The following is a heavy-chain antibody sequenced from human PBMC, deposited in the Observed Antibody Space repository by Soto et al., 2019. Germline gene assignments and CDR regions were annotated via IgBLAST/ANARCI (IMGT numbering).Heavy chain of an antibody. CDR3: TRANYGSGSTLYCGLDV. Sequence: QVQLVESGGGVVQPGRSLRLSCTASGFSFSRYGMHWVRQAPGKGLEWVAVIWFDGSNKYYADSVKGRFTISRDNPKNTLYLEMNSLRAEDTAVYYCTRANYGSGSTLYCGLDVWGQGTTVTVTS. CDR2: IWFDGSNK. V-gene: IGHV3-33*01. J-gene: IGHJ6*02. D-gene: IGHD3-10*01. CDR1: GFSFSRYG.